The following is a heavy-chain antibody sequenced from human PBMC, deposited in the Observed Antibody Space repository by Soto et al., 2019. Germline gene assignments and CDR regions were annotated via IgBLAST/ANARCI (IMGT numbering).Heavy chain of an antibody. CDR3: ARAHEVAWFDS. CDR1: GFSFSSYT. D-gene: IGHD2-15*01. CDR2: ITKRGTHT. Sequence: EVQLMESGGGLVQPGESLRLSCTASGFSFSSYTMNWVRQAPGKGLQWVASITKRGTHTYSADSVKGRFTISRDNDKNSLYLQMNNLRAEDTATYYCARAHEVAWFDSWGLGTLVTVTS. V-gene: IGHV3-21*02. J-gene: IGHJ5*01.